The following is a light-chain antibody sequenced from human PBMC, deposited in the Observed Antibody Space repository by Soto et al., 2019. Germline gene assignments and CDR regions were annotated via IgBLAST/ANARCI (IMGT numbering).Light chain of an antibody. Sequence: QSALTQPASVSGSPGQSITISCTGTGSDVGGYDFVSWYQQHPGKVPKLIIHEVRSRPSGVSDRFSGSKSGNTASLNISGLQAEDEADYFCCSYTSRNTVLFGGGTKLTVL. CDR1: GSDVGGYDF. J-gene: IGLJ2*01. CDR3: CSYTSRNTVL. V-gene: IGLV2-14*01. CDR2: EVR.